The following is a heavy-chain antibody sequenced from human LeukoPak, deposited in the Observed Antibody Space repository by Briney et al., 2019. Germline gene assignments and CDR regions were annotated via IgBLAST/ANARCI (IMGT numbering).Heavy chain of an antibody. CDR1: GFTFSSYA. J-gene: IGHJ4*02. CDR2: ISYDGSNK. D-gene: IGHD3-22*01. V-gene: IGHV3-30-3*01. CDR3: ARDTYYYDSSGYMIDY. Sequence: GGSLRLSCAASGFTFSSYAMHWVRQAPGKGLEWVAVISYDGSNKYYADSVKGRFTISRDNSKNTLYLQMNSLRAEDTAVYYCARDTYYYDSSGYMIDYWGQGTPVTVSS.